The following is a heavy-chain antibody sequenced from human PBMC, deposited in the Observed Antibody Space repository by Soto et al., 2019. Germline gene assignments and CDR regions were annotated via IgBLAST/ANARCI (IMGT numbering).Heavy chain of an antibody. J-gene: IGHJ4*02. CDR2: ISAYNGNT. Sequence: QVQLVQSGTEVKNPGASVKVSCKASGYTFTSYGINWVRQAPGQGLEWMGWISAYNGNTKYDQKLQDRVTMTTDTSTSTAYMELRSLRSDDTAVFYCARVDYDSSGYQLRYWGQGTLVTVSS. V-gene: IGHV1-18*01. D-gene: IGHD3-22*01. CDR1: GYTFTSYG. CDR3: ARVDYDSSGYQLRY.